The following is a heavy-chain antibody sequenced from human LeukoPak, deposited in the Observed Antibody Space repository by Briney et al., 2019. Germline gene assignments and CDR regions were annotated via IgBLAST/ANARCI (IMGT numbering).Heavy chain of an antibody. J-gene: IGHJ3*02. Sequence: ASVKVSCKASGYTFTSYGISWVRQAPGQGLEWMGWISAYDGNTNYAQKLQGRVSMTTDTATSTAYMELRSLRSDDTAVYYCARNYRDHGPFDIWGQGTMVTVSS. CDR1: GYTFTSYG. CDR2: ISAYDGNT. D-gene: IGHD1-7*01. V-gene: IGHV1-18*01. CDR3: ARNYRDHGPFDI.